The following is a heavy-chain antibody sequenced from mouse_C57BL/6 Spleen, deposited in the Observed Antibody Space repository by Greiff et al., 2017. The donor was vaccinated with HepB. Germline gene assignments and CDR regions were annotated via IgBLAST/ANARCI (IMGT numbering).Heavy chain of an antibody. D-gene: IGHD2-3*01. J-gene: IGHJ4*01. Sequence: EVMLVESGGDLVKPGGSLKLSCAASGFTFSSYGMSWVRQTPDKRLEWVATISSGGSYTYYPDSVKGRFTISRDNANNTLYLQMSSLKSEDTAMYYCARLYDGYYVMDYWGQGTSVTVSS. CDR1: GFTFSSYG. CDR2: ISSGGSYT. CDR3: ARLYDGYYVMDY. V-gene: IGHV5-6*01.